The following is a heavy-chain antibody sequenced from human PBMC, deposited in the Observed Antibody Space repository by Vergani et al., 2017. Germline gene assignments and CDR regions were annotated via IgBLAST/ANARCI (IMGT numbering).Heavy chain of an antibody. CDR2: ISSSGSTI. D-gene: IGHD3-3*01. CDR1: GFTFSDYY. Sequence: QVQLVESGGGLVKPGGSLRLSCAASGFTFSDYYMSWIRQAPGKGLEWGSYISSSGSTIYYEDAVKGRFTISRDNAENSLYLQMNSLRAEDAAVYYCARSHSNDDVWSGDCQGGFDYWGQGTLVTGSS. J-gene: IGHJ4*02. V-gene: IGHV3-11*01. CDR3: ARSHSNDDVWSGDCQGGFDY.